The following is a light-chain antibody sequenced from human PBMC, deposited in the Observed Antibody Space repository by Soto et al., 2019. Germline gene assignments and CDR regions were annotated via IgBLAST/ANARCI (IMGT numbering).Light chain of an antibody. CDR2: GNS. CDR1: SSNIGAGYD. J-gene: IGLJ3*02. CDR3: QSYDSSLSGGL. Sequence: QSVLTQPPSVSGAPGQRVTISCTGSSSNIGAGYDVHWYQQLPGTASKLLIYGNSNRHSGVPDRFAGSKSGTTASLAITGFQAEDEADYYCQSYDSSLSGGLFGGGTNLTVL. V-gene: IGLV1-40*01.